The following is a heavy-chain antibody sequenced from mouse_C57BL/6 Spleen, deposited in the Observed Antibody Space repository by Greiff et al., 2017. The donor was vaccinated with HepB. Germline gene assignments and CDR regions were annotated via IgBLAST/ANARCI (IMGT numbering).Heavy chain of an antibody. CDR1: GYSITSGYY. V-gene: IGHV3-6*01. D-gene: IGHD1-1*01. J-gene: IGHJ1*03. Sequence: VQLKESGPGLVKPSQSLSLTCSVTGYSITSGYYWNWIRQFPGNKLEWMGYIRYDGSNNYNPSLKNRISITRDTSKNQFFLKLNSVTTEDTATYYCARVYPTVVDHWYFDVWSTGTTVTVSS. CDR3: ARVYPTVVDHWYFDV. CDR2: IRYDGSN.